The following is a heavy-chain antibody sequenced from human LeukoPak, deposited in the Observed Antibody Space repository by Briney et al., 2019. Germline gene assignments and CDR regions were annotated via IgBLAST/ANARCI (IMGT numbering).Heavy chain of an antibody. Sequence: PGGSLRLSCAASGFTFSSYSINWVRQAPGKGLEWVSSISRTSSDIYYADSVKGRFTISRDNSKSTLDLQMNSLRVEDTAVFYCARDSNTSYGGKGRFDYWGQGTLVTVSS. CDR2: ISRTSSDI. V-gene: IGHV3-21*01. J-gene: IGHJ4*02. D-gene: IGHD4-23*01. CDR1: GFTFSSYS. CDR3: ARDSNTSYGGKGRFDY.